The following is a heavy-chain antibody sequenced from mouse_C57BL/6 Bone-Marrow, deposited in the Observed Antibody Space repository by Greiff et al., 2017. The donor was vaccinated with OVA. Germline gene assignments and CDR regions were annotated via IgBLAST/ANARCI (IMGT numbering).Heavy chain of an antibody. V-gene: IGHV1-82*01. Sequence: VQLQQSGPELVKPGASVKISCKASGYAFSSSWMNWVKQRPGKGLEWIGRIYPGDGDTNYNGKFKGKATLTADKSSSTAYMQLSSLTSEDSAVYFCARVFYYYGSSPFDYWGQGTTLTVSS. CDR2: IYPGDGDT. CDR1: GYAFSSSW. CDR3: ARVFYYYGSSPFDY. D-gene: IGHD1-1*01. J-gene: IGHJ2*01.